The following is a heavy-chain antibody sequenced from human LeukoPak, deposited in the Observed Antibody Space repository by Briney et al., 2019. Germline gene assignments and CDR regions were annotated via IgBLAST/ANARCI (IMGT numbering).Heavy chain of an antibody. Sequence: ASVQVSCKASGYTFTSYYMHWVRQAPGQGLEWMGIVNPSGGSTSYAQKFQGRVTMTRDTSTSTVYMELSSLRSEDMAVYYCARDLEKYQLLYAFDYWGQGTLVTVSS. CDR1: GYTFTSYY. V-gene: IGHV1-46*01. CDR3: ARDLEKYQLLYAFDY. CDR2: VNPSGGST. D-gene: IGHD2-2*02. J-gene: IGHJ4*02.